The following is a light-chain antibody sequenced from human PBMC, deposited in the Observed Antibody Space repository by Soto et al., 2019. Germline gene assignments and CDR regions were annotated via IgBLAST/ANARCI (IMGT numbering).Light chain of an antibody. CDR1: QSVSSSY. CDR3: QQYGSSRT. Sequence: EIVLTQSPGTLSLSPGERATPSCRASQSVSSSYLAWYQQKPGQAPRLLVYGASSRATGIPDRFSGSGSGTDFTLTISRLEPEDFAVYYWQQYGSSRTFGQGTKVDIK. J-gene: IGKJ1*01. V-gene: IGKV3-20*01. CDR2: GAS.